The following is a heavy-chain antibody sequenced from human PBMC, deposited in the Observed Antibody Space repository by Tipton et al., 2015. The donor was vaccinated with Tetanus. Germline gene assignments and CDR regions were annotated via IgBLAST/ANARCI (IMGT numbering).Heavy chain of an antibody. D-gene: IGHD2/OR15-2a*01. CDR2: IYFEGST. V-gene: IGHV4-39*02. CDR3: ARHLYGYWFDP. CDR1: GGSISDKKYY. Sequence: PGLVKPSETLSLNCTVSGGSISDKKYYWGWIRQPPGKGLEWIASIYFEGSTYYSPSLKSRVFIAVDTAQNLFSLRLTSVTAADTAVYYCARHLYGYWFDPWGQGALVTVSS. J-gene: IGHJ5*02.